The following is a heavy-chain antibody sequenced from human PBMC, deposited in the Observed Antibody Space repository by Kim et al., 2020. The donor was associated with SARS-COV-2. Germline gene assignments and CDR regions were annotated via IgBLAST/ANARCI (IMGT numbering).Heavy chain of an antibody. CDR3: ARDANRGYSYGWTYYYYGMDV. Sequence: GGSLRLSCAASGFTFSSYAMHWVRQAPGKGLEWVAVISYDGSNKNFADSVKGRFTISRDNSKNTLSLQMNSLRAEDTAVYYCARDANRGYSYGWTYYYYGMDVWGPGTTVPVSS. D-gene: IGHD5-18*01. J-gene: IGHJ6*02. CDR1: GFTFSSYA. CDR2: ISYDGSNK. V-gene: IGHV3-30*04.